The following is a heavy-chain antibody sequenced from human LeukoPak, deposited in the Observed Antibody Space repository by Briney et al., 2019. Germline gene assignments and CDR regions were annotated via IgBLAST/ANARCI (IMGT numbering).Heavy chain of an antibody. D-gene: IGHD3-10*01. Sequence: GGSLRLSCAASGFTFDDYAMHWVRQAPGKGLEWVSGISWNSGSLGYVDSVKGRFTISRDNAKNSLYLQMNSLRAEDTALYYCAKDKHYYGSGTICDWGQGTLVTVSS. CDR1: GFTFDDYA. CDR3: AKDKHYYGSGTICD. CDR2: ISWNSGSL. V-gene: IGHV3-9*01. J-gene: IGHJ4*02.